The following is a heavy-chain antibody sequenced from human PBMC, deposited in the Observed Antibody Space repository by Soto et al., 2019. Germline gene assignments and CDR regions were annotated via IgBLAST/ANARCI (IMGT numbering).Heavy chain of an antibody. CDR2: ISVSNT. CDR3: ARAILRLDP. Sequence: ASVNVSCKASGYSFSDYAITWVRQTPGQGLEWMGWISVSNTNYAQKFQGRVAMTIDTSTSTAYMELTSLSSDDTAVYYCARAILRLDPWGQRTPVNVSS. CDR1: GYSFSDYA. J-gene: IGHJ5*02. V-gene: IGHV1-18*01. D-gene: IGHD3-9*01.